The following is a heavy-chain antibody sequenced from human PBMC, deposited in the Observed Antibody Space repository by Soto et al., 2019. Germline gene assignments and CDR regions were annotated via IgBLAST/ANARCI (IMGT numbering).Heavy chain of an antibody. CDR1: GFTFSSYS. J-gene: IGHJ4*02. CDR2: ISGSSSTI. CDR3: ARDRAEDY. Sequence: EVQLVESGGGLVQPGGSLRLSCAATGFTFSSYSMTWVRQAPGKGLEWISYISGSSSTIYYADSVEGRLTISRDNAKNSLYLQMSSLRAEDTSVYYCARDRAEDYWGQGTLVTVSS. V-gene: IGHV3-48*01.